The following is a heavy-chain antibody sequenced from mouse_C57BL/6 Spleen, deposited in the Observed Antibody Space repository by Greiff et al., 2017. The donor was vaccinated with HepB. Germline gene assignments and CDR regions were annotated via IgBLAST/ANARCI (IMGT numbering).Heavy chain of an antibody. CDR2: IHPNSGST. Sequence: QVHVKQPGAELVKPGASVKLSCKASGYTFTSYWMHWVKQRPGQGLEWIGMIHPNSGSTNYNEKFKSKATLTVDKSSSTAYMQLSSLTSEDSAVYYCAREEMNGLRGTWFAYWGQGTLVTVSA. CDR1: GYTFTSYW. V-gene: IGHV1-64*01. CDR3: AREEMNGLRGTWFAY. J-gene: IGHJ3*01. D-gene: IGHD2-4*01.